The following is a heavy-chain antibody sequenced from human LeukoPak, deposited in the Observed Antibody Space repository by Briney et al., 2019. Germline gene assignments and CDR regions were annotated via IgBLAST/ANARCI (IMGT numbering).Heavy chain of an antibody. V-gene: IGHV4-30-2*01. D-gene: IGHD3-10*01. Sequence: SETLSLTCAVSGGSISSGGYSWSWIRQPPGKGLEWIGYIYHSGSTYYNPSLKSRVTISVDRSKNQFSLKLSSVTAADTAVYYCASLVRGVMYNWFDPWGQGTLVTVSS. CDR1: GGSISSGGYS. J-gene: IGHJ5*02. CDR3: ASLVRGVMYNWFDP. CDR2: IYHSGST.